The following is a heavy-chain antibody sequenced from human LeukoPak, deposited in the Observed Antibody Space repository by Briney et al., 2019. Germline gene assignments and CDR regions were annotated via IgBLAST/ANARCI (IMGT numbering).Heavy chain of an antibody. J-gene: IGHJ4*02. CDR2: ISGSGGST. CDR3: AKDRIARAGSLGY. V-gene: IGHV3-23*01. D-gene: IGHD3-10*01. Sequence: GSLRLSCAASGFTFSGYAMSWVRQAPGKGLEWVSAISGSGGSTYYADSVKGWFTISRDNSKNTLYLQMNSLRAEDTAVYYCAKDRIARAGSLGYWGQGTLVTVSS. CDR1: GFTFSGYA.